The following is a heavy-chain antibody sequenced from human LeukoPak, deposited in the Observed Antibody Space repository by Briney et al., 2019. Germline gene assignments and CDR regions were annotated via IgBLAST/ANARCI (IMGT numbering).Heavy chain of an antibody. CDR1: GYTFTSYG. D-gene: IGHD3-10*01. CDR2: ISAYNGNT. CDR3: ARDRSVLLLWFGELSVSFEY. V-gene: IGHV1-18*01. J-gene: IGHJ4*02. Sequence: ASVKVSCKASGYTFTSYGISWVRQAPGQGLEWMGWISAYNGNTNYAQKLQGRVTMTTDTSTSTAYMELRSLRSDDTAVYYCARDRSVLLLWFGELSVSFEYWGQGTLVTVSS.